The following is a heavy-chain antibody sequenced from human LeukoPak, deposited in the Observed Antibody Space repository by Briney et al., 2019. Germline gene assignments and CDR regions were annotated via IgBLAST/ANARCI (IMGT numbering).Heavy chain of an antibody. CDR2: IYYSRSN. V-gene: IGHV4-39*01. CDR1: GGSISSRSYY. J-gene: IGHJ4*02. Sequence: SETLSLICTVSGGSISSRSYYWAWIRRPPGKGLVWIGSIYYSRSNYYNPALKSRVSISVDKSKNQFPLKLISVTAADTAVYYCARHPGLAAVSDYWGQGTLVTVSS. D-gene: IGHD3-16*01. CDR3: ARHPGLAAVSDY.